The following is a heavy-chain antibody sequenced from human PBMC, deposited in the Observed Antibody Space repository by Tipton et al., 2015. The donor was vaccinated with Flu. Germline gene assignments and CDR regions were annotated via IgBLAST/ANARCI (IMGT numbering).Heavy chain of an antibody. CDR1: GYSFTSYW. J-gene: IGHJ6*02. CDR2: IYPGDSDT. Sequence: QLVQSGVEVKKPGESLKISCKGSGYSFTSYWIGWVRQMPGKGLEWMGIIYPGDSDTRYSPSFQGQVTISADKSISTAYLQWSSLKASDTAMYYCARPSKVQTNPHHYYYYYGMDVWGQGTTVTVSS. V-gene: IGHV5-51*01. CDR3: ARPSKVQTNPHHYYYYYGMDV. D-gene: IGHD1-1*01.